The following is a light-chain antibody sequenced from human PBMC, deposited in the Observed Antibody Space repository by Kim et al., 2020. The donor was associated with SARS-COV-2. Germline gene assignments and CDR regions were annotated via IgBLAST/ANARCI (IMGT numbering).Light chain of an antibody. V-gene: IGLV2-11*01. CDR3: CSYAGDYLFVL. J-gene: IGLJ2*01. CDR1: SNDIGAYNY. CDR2: DVN. Sequence: QPALTQPRSVSGSPGQSVTISCTGTSNDIGAYNYVSWYQQYPGKAPKLMIYDVNKRPSGVPDRFSGSKSGNTASLAISGLQAEDEADYYCCSYAGDYLFVLFGGGTQLTVL.